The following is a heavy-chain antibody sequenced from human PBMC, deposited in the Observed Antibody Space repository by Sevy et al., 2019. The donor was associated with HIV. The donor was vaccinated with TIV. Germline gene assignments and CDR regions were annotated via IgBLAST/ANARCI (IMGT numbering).Heavy chain of an antibody. D-gene: IGHD6-19*01. CDR1: GFTFDDYT. CDR3: AKDISGEVDGSYYFDY. V-gene: IGHV3-9*01. J-gene: IGHJ4*02. Sequence: GGSLRLSCATSGFTFDDYTMHWVRQAPGKGLEWVSGISWNSGSIGYADSVKGRFTISRDNAKNSLYLQMNSLRAEDTALYYCAKDISGEVDGSYYFDYWGQGTQVTVSS. CDR2: ISWNSGSI.